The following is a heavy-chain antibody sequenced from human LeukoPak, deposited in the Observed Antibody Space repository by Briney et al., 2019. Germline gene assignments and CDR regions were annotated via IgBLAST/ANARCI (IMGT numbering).Heavy chain of an antibody. D-gene: IGHD3-16*01. CDR1: GYTFTGYY. Sequence: GASVKVSCKASGYTFTGYYMHWVRQAPGQGLEWMGWMNPNSGNTGYAQKFQGRVTMTRNTSISTAYMELSSLRSEDTAVYYCARAIMITFGGGPDAFDIWGQGTMVTVSS. J-gene: IGHJ3*02. V-gene: IGHV1-8*02. CDR2: MNPNSGNT. CDR3: ARAIMITFGGGPDAFDI.